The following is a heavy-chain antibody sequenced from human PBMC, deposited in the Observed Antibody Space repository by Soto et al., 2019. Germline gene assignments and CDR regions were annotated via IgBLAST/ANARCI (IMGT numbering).Heavy chain of an antibody. CDR2: ISYDGSNK. V-gene: IGHV3-30-3*02. Sequence: GGSLRLSCAASGFTFSSYAMHWVRQAPGKGLEWVAVISYDGSNKYYADSVKGRFTISRDNSKNTLYLQMNSLRAEDTAMYYCAKSEMSPPTFDFWGQGTLVTVSS. CDR1: GFTFSSYA. CDR3: AKSEMSPPTFDF. J-gene: IGHJ4*02.